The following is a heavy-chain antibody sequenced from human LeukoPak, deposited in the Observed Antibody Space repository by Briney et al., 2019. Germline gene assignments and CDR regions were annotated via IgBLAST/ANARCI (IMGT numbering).Heavy chain of an antibody. CDR3: APPAGIGA. J-gene: IGHJ5*02. V-gene: IGHV3-30-3*01. CDR2: ISYDGSNK. D-gene: IGHD3-16*01. CDR1: GFTFSSYA. Sequence: QPGRSLRHSCAASGFTFSSYAMHWVRQAPGKGLEWVAVISYDGSNKYYADSVKGRFTISRDNSKNTLYLQMNSLRAEDTAVYYCAPPAGIGAWGQGTLVTVSS.